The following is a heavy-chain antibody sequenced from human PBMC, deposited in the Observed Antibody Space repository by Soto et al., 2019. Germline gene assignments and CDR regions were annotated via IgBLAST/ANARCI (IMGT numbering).Heavy chain of an antibody. CDR2: IYYGGIT. D-gene: IGHD3-10*01. J-gene: IGHJ5*02. CDR3: ARGIWVRGLISFHWFDP. CDR1: GGSITSGGYY. V-gene: IGHV4-31*01. Sequence: QVQLQESGPGLVKPSQTLSLTCSVSGGSITSGGYYWNWIRQHPGKGLEWIGYIYYGGITYYNPSPKSPITIAIDTSKNQFSLKLRSATAADTAMYYCARGIWVRGLISFHWFDPWGQGTLVTVSS.